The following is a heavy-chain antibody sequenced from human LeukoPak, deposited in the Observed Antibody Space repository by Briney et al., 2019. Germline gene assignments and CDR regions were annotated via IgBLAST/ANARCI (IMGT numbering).Heavy chain of an antibody. CDR2: ISGSGGST. D-gene: IGHD2-8*01. CDR1: GFTFSSHA. J-gene: IGHJ3*02. CDR3: AKDPNLLIDAFDI. V-gene: IGHV3-23*01. Sequence: GGSLRLSCAASGFTFSSHAMSWVRQAPGKGLEWVSAISGSGGSTYYADSVKGRFTISRDNSKNTLYLQMNSLRAEDTAVYYCAKDPNLLIDAFDIWGQGTMVTVSS.